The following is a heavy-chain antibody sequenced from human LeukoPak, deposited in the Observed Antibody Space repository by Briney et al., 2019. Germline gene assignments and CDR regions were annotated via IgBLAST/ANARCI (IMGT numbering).Heavy chain of an antibody. CDR1: GFTFSSYW. Sequence: GGSLRLSCAASGFTFSSYWMHWVRQAPGKGLVWVSRTNSDGSSTSYADSVKGRFTISRDNAKNTLYLQMNSLRAEDTAVYYCARRAYYYDSSGYYYFDYWGQGTLVTVSS. J-gene: IGHJ4*02. V-gene: IGHV3-74*01. CDR3: ARRAYYYDSSGYYYFDY. D-gene: IGHD3-22*01. CDR2: TNSDGSST.